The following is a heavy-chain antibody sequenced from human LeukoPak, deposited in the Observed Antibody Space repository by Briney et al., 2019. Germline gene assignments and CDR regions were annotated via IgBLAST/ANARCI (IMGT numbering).Heavy chain of an antibody. J-gene: IGHJ4*02. CDR2: ISAYNGDT. D-gene: IGHD6-13*01. V-gene: IGHV1-18*01. CDR1: GYTFTSYG. Sequence: ASVKVSFEASGYTFTSYGFTWVRQAPGQGLEWMGWISAYNGDTNYAQKVQGRVTMTTDTSTSTASMELRSLTSDDTAVYYCARVAEQHLQYYYDYWGQGTLVTVSS. CDR3: ARVAEQHLQYYYDY.